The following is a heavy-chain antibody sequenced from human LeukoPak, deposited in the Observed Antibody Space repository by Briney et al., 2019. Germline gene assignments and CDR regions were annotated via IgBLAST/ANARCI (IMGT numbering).Heavy chain of an antibody. CDR1: GFTVSSNE. CDR2: ITSDEKT. V-gene: IGHV3-23*01. Sequence: PGGSLRLSCAASGFTVSSNEMSWVRQAPGKGLEWVSAITSDEKTFYADSVKGRFTISRDNSKNTLHLQMNSLRAEDTAVYYCAKYCKLSGYYLGGYDYWGHGTLVTVSS. D-gene: IGHD3-22*01. CDR3: AKYCKLSGYYLGGYDY. J-gene: IGHJ4*01.